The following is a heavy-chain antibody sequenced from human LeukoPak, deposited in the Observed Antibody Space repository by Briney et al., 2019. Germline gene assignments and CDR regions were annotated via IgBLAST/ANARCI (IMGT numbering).Heavy chain of an antibody. CDR3: AREIRTRFGEHTP. D-gene: IGHD3-10*01. Sequence: PSETLSLTCTVSGGSISSSSYYWAWIRQPPGKELEWIGSIYYSGSTYYNPSLKSRVTISVDTSNNQFSLKVRSLTAADTAVYYCAREIRTRFGEHTPWGQGNLVSVSS. V-gene: IGHV4-39*02. CDR2: IYYSGST. CDR1: GGSISSSSYY. J-gene: IGHJ5*02.